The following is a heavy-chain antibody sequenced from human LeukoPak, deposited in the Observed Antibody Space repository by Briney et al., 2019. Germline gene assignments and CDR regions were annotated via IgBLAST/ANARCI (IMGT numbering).Heavy chain of an antibody. D-gene: IGHD4-23*01. J-gene: IGHJ4*02. CDR1: GFTFSSHA. V-gene: IGHV3-23*01. Sequence: GGSLRLSCEGSGFTFSSHAMSWVRQTPGKGLEWVSAISGSGGSTYYADSVKGRFTISRDNSKNTLYLQMNSLRAEDTAVYYCARDEEDKVTPDLRYWGQGTLVTVSS. CDR3: ARDEEDKVTPDLRY. CDR2: ISGSGGST.